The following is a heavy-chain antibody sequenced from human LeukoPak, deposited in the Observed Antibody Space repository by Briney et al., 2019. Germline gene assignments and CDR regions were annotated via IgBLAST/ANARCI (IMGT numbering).Heavy chain of an antibody. Sequence: GASVKVSCKTSGYTFSNFGINWVRQAPGQGLEWMGWISGNNDNPNYGQKFQGRFTVTTDSSTSTAYVELRNLRFDDTAVYYCARDRYGDGFAHLDYWGQGALVTVSS. CDR1: GYTFSNFG. CDR2: ISGNNDNP. CDR3: ARDRYGDGFAHLDY. D-gene: IGHD5-24*01. V-gene: IGHV1-18*01. J-gene: IGHJ4*02.